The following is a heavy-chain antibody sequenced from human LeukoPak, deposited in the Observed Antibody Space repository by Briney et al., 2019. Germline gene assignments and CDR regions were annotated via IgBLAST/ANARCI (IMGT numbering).Heavy chain of an antibody. CDR2: INWNGGST. D-gene: IGHD4-17*01. Sequence: GGSLRLSCAASGFTFDDYGMSWVRQAPGKGLEWVSGINWNGGSTGYADSVKGRFTISRGNAKNSLYLQMNSLRAEDTAVYYCAKGDYGDFTVFDYWGQGTLVTVSS. CDR1: GFTFDDYG. J-gene: IGHJ4*02. CDR3: AKGDYGDFTVFDY. V-gene: IGHV3-20*04.